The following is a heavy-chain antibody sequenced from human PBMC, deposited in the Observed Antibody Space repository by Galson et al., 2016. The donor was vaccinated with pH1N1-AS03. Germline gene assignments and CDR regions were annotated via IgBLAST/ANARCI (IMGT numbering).Heavy chain of an antibody. CDR2: IIPVFGTT. J-gene: IGHJ4*02. CDR3: ARAGTLLHYFDY. Sequence: SVKVSCKASGGSFSTYAITWVRQAPGQGLEWMGGIIPVFGTTSFAQKFQDRVSITADESTSTAFMELSSLRSEDTAVYYCARAGTLLHYFDYWGQGTLVTVSS. D-gene: IGHD2/OR15-2a*01. CDR1: GGSFSTYA. V-gene: IGHV1-69*13.